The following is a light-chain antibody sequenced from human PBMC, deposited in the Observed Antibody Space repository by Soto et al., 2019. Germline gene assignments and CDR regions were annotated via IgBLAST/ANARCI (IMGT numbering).Light chain of an antibody. CDR1: QSISNN. V-gene: IGKV1-39*01. Sequence: EMTQSPPSLSASVGDRVTITCRASQSISNNLNWYQFKPGKAPKLLIYAATNLQSGVPSTFSGSGSGTDFALTISSLQSGDSATYDCQQSYSPPYTFGLGTKLEIK. J-gene: IGKJ2*01. CDR2: AAT. CDR3: QQSYSPPYT.